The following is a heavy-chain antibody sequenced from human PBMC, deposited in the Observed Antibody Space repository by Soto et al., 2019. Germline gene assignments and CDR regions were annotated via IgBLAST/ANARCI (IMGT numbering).Heavy chain of an antibody. J-gene: IGHJ4*02. CDR2: IYYSGST. V-gene: IGHV4-59*08. Sequence: QVQLQESGPGLVKPSETLSLTCTVSGGSISSYYWSWIRQPPGKGLEWIGYIYYSGSTNYNPSLKSRVTISVDTSKNQCSLKLSSVTAADTAVYYCARQAPYSSGWYVFYYWGQGTLVTVSS. D-gene: IGHD6-19*01. CDR3: ARQAPYSSGWYVFYY. CDR1: GGSISSYY.